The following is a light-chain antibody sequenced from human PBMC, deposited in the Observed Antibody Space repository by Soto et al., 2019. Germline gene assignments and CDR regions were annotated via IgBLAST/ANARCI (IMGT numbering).Light chain of an antibody. J-gene: IGLJ1*01. CDR1: SSNIGKNY. CDR3: AAWDDRLNDYV. V-gene: IGLV1-51*01. CDR2: DND. Sequence: QSVLTQPPSVSAAPGRKITISCSGGSSNIGKNYVSWYQQLPGTAPKPLIYDNDKRPSGIPDRFSGSKSGTSATLGITGLQTGDEADYFCAAWDDRLNDYVFGTGTKLTVL.